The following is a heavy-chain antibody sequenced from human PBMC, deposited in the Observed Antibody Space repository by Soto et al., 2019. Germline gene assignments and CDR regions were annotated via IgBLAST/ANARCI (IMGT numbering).Heavy chain of an antibody. CDR3: ARVGYGLYNWFDP. Sequence: KTSETLSLTCTVSGGSISSYYWSWIRQPPGKGLEWIVYIYYSGSTNYNPSLKSRVTISVDTSKNQFSLKLSSVTAADTAVYYCARVGYGLYNWFDPWGQGTLVTVSS. D-gene: IGHD5-18*01. CDR1: GGSISSYY. CDR2: IYYSGST. V-gene: IGHV4-59*01. J-gene: IGHJ5*02.